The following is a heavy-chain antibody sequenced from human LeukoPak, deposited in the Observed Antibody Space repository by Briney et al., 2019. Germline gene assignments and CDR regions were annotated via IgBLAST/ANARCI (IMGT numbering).Heavy chain of an antibody. CDR2: ISGSGGST. D-gene: IGHD6-19*01. J-gene: IGHJ4*02. Sequence: GGSLRLSCAASGFTFSSYAMSGVRQAPGKGLEWVSAISGSGGSTYYADSVKGRFTISRDNSKNTLYLQMNSLRAEDTAVYYCAKDPRIAVALYYFDYWGQGTLVTVSS. V-gene: IGHV3-23*01. CDR3: AKDPRIAVALYYFDY. CDR1: GFTFSSYA.